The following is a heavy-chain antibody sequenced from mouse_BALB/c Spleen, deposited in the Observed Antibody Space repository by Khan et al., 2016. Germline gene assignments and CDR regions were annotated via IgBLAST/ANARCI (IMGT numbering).Heavy chain of an antibody. CDR1: GLPFINFW. Sequence: EVQLVESGGGLVQPGGSMKLSCVASGLPFINFWMNWVRQFPEKWLDLIAAIRLHSTNHAPHYAESVKGRFTISRDDSKSSVYLQMNNLRHEDTGIYYCTRPFAYWGQGTLVTVAA. CDR2: IRLHSTNHAP. V-gene: IGHV6-6*02. CDR3: TRPFAY. J-gene: IGHJ3*01.